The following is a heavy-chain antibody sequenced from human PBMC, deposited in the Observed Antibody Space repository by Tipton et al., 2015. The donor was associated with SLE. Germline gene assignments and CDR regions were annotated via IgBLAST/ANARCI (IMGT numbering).Heavy chain of an antibody. CDR2: IRSKANSYAT. D-gene: IGHD4-11*01. Sequence: AVSGFTFSGSAMHWVRQASGKGLEWVGRIRSKANSYATAYAASVKGRFTISRDDSKNTAYLQMNSLKTEDTAVYYCTAYDYSNFGAFDIWGQGTMVTVSS. CDR1: GFTFSGSA. J-gene: IGHJ3*02. CDR3: TAYDYSNFGAFDI. V-gene: IGHV3-73*01.